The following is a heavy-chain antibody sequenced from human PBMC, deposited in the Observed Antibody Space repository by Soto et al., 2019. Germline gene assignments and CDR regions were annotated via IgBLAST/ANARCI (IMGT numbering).Heavy chain of an antibody. CDR2: ISSSGSLI. J-gene: IGHJ4*02. CDR3: AREPEGIAAALDY. Sequence: PGGSLRLSCAASGFTFRTYGMNWVRRAPGGGLDWVASISSSGSLIYYADSAKGRFTISRDDAAKSLYLQMNSLRAEDTALYYCAREPEGIAAALDYWGQGTLVTVAS. CDR1: GFTFRTYG. D-gene: IGHD6-13*01. V-gene: IGHV3-21*01.